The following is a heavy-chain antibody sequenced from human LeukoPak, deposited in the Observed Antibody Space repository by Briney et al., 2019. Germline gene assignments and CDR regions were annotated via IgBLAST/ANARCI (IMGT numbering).Heavy chain of an antibody. CDR3: AREAYDFWSGYDYYYYGMDV. Sequence: GGSLRLSCAASGFTFSSYGMHWVRQAPGKGLEWVAVISYDGSNKYYADSVKGRFTISRDNSKNTLYLQMNSLRAEDTAVYYCAREAYDFWSGYDYYYYGMDVWGQGTTVTVSS. J-gene: IGHJ6*02. CDR2: ISYDGSNK. CDR1: GFTFSSYG. V-gene: IGHV3-30*03. D-gene: IGHD3-3*01.